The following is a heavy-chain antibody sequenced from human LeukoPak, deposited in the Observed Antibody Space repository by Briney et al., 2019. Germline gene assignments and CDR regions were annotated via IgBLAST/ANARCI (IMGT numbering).Heavy chain of an antibody. V-gene: IGHV1-69*13. CDR3: VGSSGYQTLSFDY. D-gene: IGHD3-22*01. J-gene: IGHJ4*02. CDR2: IIPIFGTA. Sequence: SVKVSCKASGGTFSSYAISWVRQAPGQGLEWMGGIIPIFGTANYAQKFQGRVTITADESTSIAYMELSSLRSEDTAVYYCVGSSGYQTLSFDYWGQGTLVTVSS. CDR1: GGTFSSYA.